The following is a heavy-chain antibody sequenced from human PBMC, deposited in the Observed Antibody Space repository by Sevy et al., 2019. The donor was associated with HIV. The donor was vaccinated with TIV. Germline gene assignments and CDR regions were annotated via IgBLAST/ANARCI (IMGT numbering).Heavy chain of an antibody. D-gene: IGHD3-10*01. CDR3: ATLLMWFGELPRGLDY. Sequence: GGSLRLSCAASGFNFNMYRMNWVRQAPGKGLEWVSSISSSSSDIKYADSVKGRFTVSRDNAKNSLFLQMNSLRAEDTAVYYCATLLMWFGELPRGLDYWGREPWSPSPQ. V-gene: IGHV3-21*01. CDR2: ISSSSSDI. J-gene: IGHJ4*02. CDR1: GFNFNMYR.